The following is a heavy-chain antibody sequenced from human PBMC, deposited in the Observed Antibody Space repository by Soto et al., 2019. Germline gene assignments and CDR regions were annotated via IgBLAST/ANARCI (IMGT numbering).Heavy chain of an antibody. CDR3: AKGAIWGGDYTWYFDL. Sequence: PGGSLRLSCVASGFTFSSYAISWVRQAPGKGLEWVSVISGSGGTTYYADSVKGRFTISRDNSKNTLYLQMNSLRAEDTAVYYCAKGAIWGGDYTWYFDLWGRGTLVTVSS. CDR2: ISGSGGTT. J-gene: IGHJ2*01. V-gene: IGHV3-23*01. D-gene: IGHD4-17*01. CDR1: GFTFSSYA.